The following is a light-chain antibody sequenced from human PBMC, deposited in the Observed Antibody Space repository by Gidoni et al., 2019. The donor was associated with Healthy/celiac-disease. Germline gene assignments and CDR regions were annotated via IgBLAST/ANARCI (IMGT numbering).Light chain of an antibody. J-gene: IGLJ2*01. V-gene: IGLV3-1*01. CDR3: QAWDSSTAV. CDR2: QAS. CDR1: KLREKY. Sequence: SYELTQPPSVSVSPGQTASITCSGDKLREKYACWYQQKPGQSPVLVIYQASKQHSGIPERFSGSNSGNTATLTISWTQAMDEADYYCQAWDSSTAVFGGGTKLTVL.